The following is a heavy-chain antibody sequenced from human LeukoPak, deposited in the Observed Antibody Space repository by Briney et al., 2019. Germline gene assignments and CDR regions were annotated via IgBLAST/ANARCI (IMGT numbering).Heavy chain of an antibody. CDR1: GFTFSSYW. Sequence: GGSLRLSCAASGFTFSSYWMSWVRQAPGKGLEWVANIKQGGREKYYVDSVKGRFTISRDNAKNSLFLQMNSLRAEDTAVYYCARDLKPDSSGYYYWGQGTLVTVSS. V-gene: IGHV3-7*01. CDR3: ARDLKPDSSGYYY. J-gene: IGHJ4*02. D-gene: IGHD3-22*01. CDR2: IKQGGREK.